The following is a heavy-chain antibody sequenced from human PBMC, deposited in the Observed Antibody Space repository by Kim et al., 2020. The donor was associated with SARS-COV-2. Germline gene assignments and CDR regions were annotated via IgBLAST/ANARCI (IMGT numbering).Heavy chain of an antibody. CDR2: ISWNSGSI. J-gene: IGHJ4*02. CDR3: AKDIEQRWLQFDGGLDY. D-gene: IGHD5-12*01. Sequence: GGSLRLSCAASGFTFDDYAMHWVRQAPGKGLEWVSGISWNSGSIGYADSVKGRFTISRDNAKNSLYLQMNSLRAEDTALYYCAKDIEQRWLQFDGGLDYWGQGTLVTVSS. V-gene: IGHV3-9*01. CDR1: GFTFDDYA.